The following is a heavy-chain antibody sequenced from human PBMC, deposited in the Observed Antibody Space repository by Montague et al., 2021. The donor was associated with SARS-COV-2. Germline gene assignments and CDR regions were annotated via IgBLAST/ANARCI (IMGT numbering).Heavy chain of an antibody. CDR1: GFTFGDYA. J-gene: IGHJ4*02. V-gene: IGHV3-49*04. Sequence: SLRLSCAASGFTFGDYAMSWVRQAPGKGLEWVGFIRSKAYGGTTEYAASVKGRFTISRDDSKSIAYLHMNSLKTEDTAVYYCTRHLRIGSYWGQGTLVTVSS. CDR2: IRSKAYGGTT. D-gene: IGHD3-10*01. CDR3: TRHLRIGSY.